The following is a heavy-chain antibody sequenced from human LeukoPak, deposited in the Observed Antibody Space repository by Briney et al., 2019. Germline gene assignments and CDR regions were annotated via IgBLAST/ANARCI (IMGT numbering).Heavy chain of an antibody. Sequence: GGSLRLSCAASGFTFDDYVMIWVRQAPGKGLKWVSAISGTGANTFYADSVKGRFTMSRDNPKNMLYLQMNSLRAEDTALYYCAKGIRQLGNYYYYMDVWGKGTTVTVSS. V-gene: IGHV3-23*01. D-gene: IGHD7-27*01. CDR3: AKGIRQLGNYYYYMDV. CDR2: ISGTGANT. J-gene: IGHJ6*03. CDR1: GFTFDDYV.